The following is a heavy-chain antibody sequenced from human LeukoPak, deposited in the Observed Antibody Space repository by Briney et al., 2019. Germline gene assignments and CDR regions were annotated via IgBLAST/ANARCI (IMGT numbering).Heavy chain of an antibody. CDR2: ISGSGGST. CDR1: GFTFSNYD. V-gene: IGHV3-23*01. D-gene: IGHD2-15*01. CDR3: AKDPGRGGSWLIGY. Sequence: GGSLRLSCAASGFTFSNYDMNWVRQAPGKGLEWVSAISGSGGSTYYADSVKGRFTISRDNSKNTLYLQMNSLRAEDTAVYYCAKDPGRGGSWLIGYWGQGTLVTVSS. J-gene: IGHJ4*02.